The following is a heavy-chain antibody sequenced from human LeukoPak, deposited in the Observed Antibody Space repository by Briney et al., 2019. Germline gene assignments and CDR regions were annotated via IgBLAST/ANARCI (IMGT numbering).Heavy chain of an antibody. CDR2: ISAYNDNT. CDR1: GYTFTSYG. D-gene: IGHD3-9*01. Sequence: ASVKVSCKASGYTFTSYGISWVRQAPGQGLEWMGWISAYNDNTNYAQKLQGRVTMTEDTSTDTAYMELSSLRSEDTAVYYCATVRGYDILTGYSLYFDYWGQGTLVTVSS. J-gene: IGHJ4*02. V-gene: IGHV1-18*01. CDR3: ATVRGYDILTGYSLYFDY.